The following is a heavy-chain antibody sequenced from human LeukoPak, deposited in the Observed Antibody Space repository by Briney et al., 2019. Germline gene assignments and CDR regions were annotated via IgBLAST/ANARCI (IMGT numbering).Heavy chain of an antibody. J-gene: IGHJ4*02. D-gene: IGHD4-11*01. CDR3: ARDHYRAVTASDY. V-gene: IGHV3-20*04. Sequence: GGSLRLSCAASGFIFSSYEMNWVRQAPGKGLEWVSGINWNGGSTNYADSVKGRFTISRDNAKNSLYLQMNSLRAEDTALYYCARDHYRAVTASDYWGQGTLVTVSS. CDR1: GFIFSSYE. CDR2: INWNGGST.